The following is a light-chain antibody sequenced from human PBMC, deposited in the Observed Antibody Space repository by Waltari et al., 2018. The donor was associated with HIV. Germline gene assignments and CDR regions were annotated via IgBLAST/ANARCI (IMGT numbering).Light chain of an antibody. Sequence: DIVMTQSPDSLAVSLGERATVNCKSSQSGLYSSDNQNYLAWDHQKSGQPPKLLIYWATIRESGVPDRFSGSGSGTDFTLTVSSLQAEDVATYYCQQYYSNPLTFGGGTKVEIE. J-gene: IGKJ4*01. CDR2: WAT. CDR3: QQYYSNPLT. V-gene: IGKV4-1*01. CDR1: QSGLYSSDNQNY.